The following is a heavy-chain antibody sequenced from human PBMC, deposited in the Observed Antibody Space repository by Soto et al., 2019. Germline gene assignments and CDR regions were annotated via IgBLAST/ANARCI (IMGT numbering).Heavy chain of an antibody. CDR2: IYHSGTT. V-gene: IGHV4-59*01. CDR3: ARENLRWFDP. CDR1: GVSISRYY. D-gene: IGHD3-9*01. Sequence: SETRSLTCTVSGVSISRYYWSWIRQPPGKGLEWIGYIYHSGTTSYNPSLESRVTISIDTSKKQVSLKLTSVTAADTAVYYCARENLRWFDPWGQGTQVTVSS. J-gene: IGHJ5*02.